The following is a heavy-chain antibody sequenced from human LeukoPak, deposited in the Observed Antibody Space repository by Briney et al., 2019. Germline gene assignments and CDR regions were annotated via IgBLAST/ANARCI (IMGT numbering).Heavy chain of an antibody. Sequence: GRSLRLSCAASGFTFSSYSMNWVRQAPGKGLECVSSISHRSDYIYYADSLKGRFTISRDNHKDTLYLQMNSLRAEDTAVYYCPRGDTGSPFTPWGQGTLVTVS. CDR3: PRGDTGSPFTP. CDR1: GFTFSSYS. V-gene: IGHV3-21*01. D-gene: IGHD1-14*01. J-gene: IGHJ5*02. CDR2: ISHRSDYI.